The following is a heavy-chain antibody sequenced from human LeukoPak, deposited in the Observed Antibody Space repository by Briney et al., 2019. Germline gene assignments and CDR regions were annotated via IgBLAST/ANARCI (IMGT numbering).Heavy chain of an antibody. CDR3: AREGSDAFDI. J-gene: IGHJ3*02. CDR1: GFTFSSYT. Sequence: PGGSLRLSCAASGFTFSSYTMNGVRQAPGKGLEWVSSISGSSSYIYYADSLRGRFTISRDNAKNSLYLQMNSLTAEDTAMYYCAREGSDAFDIWGQGTMVTVSS. CDR2: ISGSSSYI. V-gene: IGHV3-21*01.